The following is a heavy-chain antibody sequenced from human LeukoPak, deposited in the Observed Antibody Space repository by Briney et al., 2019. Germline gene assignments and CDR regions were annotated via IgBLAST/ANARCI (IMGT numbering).Heavy chain of an antibody. CDR1: GFTFSSYS. CDR2: ISSSGSYI. J-gene: IGHJ4*01. V-gene: IGHV3-21*01. D-gene: IGHD6-19*01. CDR3: ASDGSGWYYFDD. Sequence: GGSLRLSCAASGFTFSSYSMNWVRQADGKGLEWVSSISSSGSYIYYADSVKGRFTISRDNAKNSLYLQMNSLRAEYTAVYYCASDGSGWYYFDDWGQGTLVTVSS.